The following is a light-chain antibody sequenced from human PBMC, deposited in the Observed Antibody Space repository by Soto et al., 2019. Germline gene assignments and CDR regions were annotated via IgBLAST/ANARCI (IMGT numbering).Light chain of an antibody. Sequence: DIQMTQSPSTLSASVGDRVTITCRASQSISTHLAWYQQKPGKAPKLLISRASSLETGVPSRFSGSGSGTEFSLTISSLQPDDSATYYCQQYSSFSLTFGQGTKVDLK. V-gene: IGKV1-5*03. J-gene: IGKJ1*01. CDR1: QSISTH. CDR3: QQYSSFSLT. CDR2: RAS.